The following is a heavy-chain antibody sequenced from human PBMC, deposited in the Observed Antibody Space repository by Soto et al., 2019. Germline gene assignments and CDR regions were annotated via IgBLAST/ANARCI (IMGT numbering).Heavy chain of an antibody. D-gene: IGHD3-22*01. CDR3: AKEGDYYDSSGYYYALGYFDY. CDR1: GFTFSSYA. J-gene: IGHJ4*02. CDR2: ISGSGGST. V-gene: IGHV3-23*01. Sequence: VGSLRLSCAASGFTFSSYAMSWVRQAPGKGLEWVSAISGSGGSTYYADSVKGRFTISRDNSKNTLYLQMNSLRAEDTAVYYCAKEGDYYDSSGYYYALGYFDYWGQGTLVTVSS.